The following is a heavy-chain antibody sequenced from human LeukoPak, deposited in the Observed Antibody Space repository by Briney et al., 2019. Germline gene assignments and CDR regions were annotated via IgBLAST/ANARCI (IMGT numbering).Heavy chain of an antibody. Sequence: NPSETLSLTCVVSGGSISSYNWWSWVRQPPGKGLEWIGEIYHSGSTNYNPSLKSRVTISVDTSKNQFSLKLSSVTAADTAVYYCARGSWFGELYWGQGTLVTVSS. CDR3: ARGSWFGELY. CDR2: IYHSGST. V-gene: IGHV4-4*02. D-gene: IGHD3-10*01. CDR1: GGSISSYNW. J-gene: IGHJ4*02.